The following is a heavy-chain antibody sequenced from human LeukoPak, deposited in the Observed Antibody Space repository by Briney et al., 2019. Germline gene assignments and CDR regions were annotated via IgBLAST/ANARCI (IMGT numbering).Heavy chain of an antibody. Sequence: SETLSLTCTVSGGSISNYYWSWIRQPAGKGLEWIGRIYSTGSTNYNPSLMSRVTMSIDTSKNQFSLKPRSVTAADTAVYYCARVLSITGTPFHLDFWGQGTLVTVSS. D-gene: IGHD1-7*01. CDR2: IYSTGST. V-gene: IGHV4-4*07. CDR1: GGSISNYY. J-gene: IGHJ1*01. CDR3: ARVLSITGTPFHLDF.